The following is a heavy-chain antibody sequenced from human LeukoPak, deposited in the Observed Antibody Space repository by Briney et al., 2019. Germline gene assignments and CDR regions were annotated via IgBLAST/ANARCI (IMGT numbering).Heavy chain of an antibody. Sequence: PSQTLSLTCTVSGGSISSGGYYWSWIRQPPGKGLEWIGYIYYSGSTYYNPSLKSRVTISVDTAKNQFSLRLSSVTAADTAVYYCARAPAYCGGDCPPYGMDVWGQGTTVTVSS. J-gene: IGHJ6*02. CDR1: GGSISSGGYY. CDR3: ARAPAYCGGDCPPYGMDV. D-gene: IGHD2-21*02. V-gene: IGHV4-30-4*01. CDR2: IYYSGST.